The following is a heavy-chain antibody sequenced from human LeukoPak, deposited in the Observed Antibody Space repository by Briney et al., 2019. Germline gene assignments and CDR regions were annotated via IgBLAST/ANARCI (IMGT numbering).Heavy chain of an antibody. V-gene: IGHV3-7*01. CDR1: GFTFSSYW. D-gene: IGHD1-26*01. J-gene: IGHJ4*02. CDR2: RKQDGSEK. CDR3: ARGGRESIPLIYFDY. Sequence: GGSLRLSCAASGFTFSSYWMSWVRQAPGKGLEWVANRKQDGSEKYYVDSVKGRFTISRDNAKNSLYLQMNSLRAEDTAVYYCARGGRESIPLIYFDYWGQGTLVTVSS.